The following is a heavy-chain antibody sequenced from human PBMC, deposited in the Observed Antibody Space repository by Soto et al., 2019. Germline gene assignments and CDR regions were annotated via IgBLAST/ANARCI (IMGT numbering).Heavy chain of an antibody. Sequence: EVQLLESGGGLVQPGGSLRLSCAASGFTFSSYAMRWVRQAPVKGLEWVSAISGSGDSTYYADSVKGRFTISRDNSKNTLYLQMNSLRAEDTALYYCARRGSGSYYDSWGQGTLVTVSS. CDR1: GFTFSSYA. V-gene: IGHV3-23*01. CDR3: ARRGSGSYYDS. CDR2: ISGSGDST. J-gene: IGHJ4*02. D-gene: IGHD1-26*01.